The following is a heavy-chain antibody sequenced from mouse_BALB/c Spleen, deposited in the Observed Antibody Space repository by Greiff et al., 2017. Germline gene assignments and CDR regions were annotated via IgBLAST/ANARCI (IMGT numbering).Heavy chain of an antibody. V-gene: IGHV14-1*02. CDR3: ARRGIYYDYDSAWFAD. D-gene: IGHD2-4*01. J-gene: IGHJ3*01. CDR2: IDPENGNT. Sequence: VQLQQSGAELVRPGALVKLSCKASGFNIKDYYMHWVKQRPEQGLEWIGWIDPENGNTIYDPKFQGKASITADTSSNTAYLQLSSLTSEDTAVYYCARRGIYYDYDSAWFADWGQGTLVTVSA. CDR1: GFNIKDYY.